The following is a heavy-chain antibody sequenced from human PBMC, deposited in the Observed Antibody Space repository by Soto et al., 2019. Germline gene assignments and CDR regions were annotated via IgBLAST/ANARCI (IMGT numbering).Heavy chain of an antibody. V-gene: IGHV4-34*01. Sequence: SETLSLTCAVYGGSFSGYYWSWIRQPPGKWLEWIGEINHSGSTNYNPSLKSRVTISVDTSKNQFSLKLSSVTAADTAVYYCARGSGSGLYSYGMDVWGEGATVTVSS. D-gene: IGHD3-10*01. CDR3: ARGSGSGLYSYGMDV. CDR1: GGSFSGYY. CDR2: INHSGST. J-gene: IGHJ6*04.